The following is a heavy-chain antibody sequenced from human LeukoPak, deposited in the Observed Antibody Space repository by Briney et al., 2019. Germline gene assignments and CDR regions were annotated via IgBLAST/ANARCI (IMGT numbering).Heavy chain of an antibody. J-gene: IGHJ4*02. CDR3: ARDNYDYVWGSYRYRADY. D-gene: IGHD3-16*02. CDR1: GFTFSDYY. CDR2: ISSSGSTI. V-gene: IGHV3-11*04. Sequence: PGGSLRLSCAASGFTFSDYYMSWIRQAPGKGLEWVSYISSSGSTIYYADSVKGRFTISRDNAKNSLYLQMNSLRAEDTAVYYCARDNYDYVWGSYRYRADYWGQGTLVTVSS.